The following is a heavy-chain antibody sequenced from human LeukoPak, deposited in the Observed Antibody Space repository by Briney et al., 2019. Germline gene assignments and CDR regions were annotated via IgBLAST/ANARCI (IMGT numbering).Heavy chain of an antibody. CDR3: VRHYYDSGTAKGYFQH. CDR2: IYYTGST. CDR1: GGSLSSDY. J-gene: IGHJ1*01. D-gene: IGHD3-10*01. V-gene: IGHV4-59*01. Sequence: WEALSLTCAVSGGSLSSDYWSWIRQPPRAGPEWICYIYYTGSTNNNPSLNSQVTISLDSSTNQFSLNLNSLTAADTAGYYCVRHYYDSGTAKGYFQHWGQGTLITVSS.